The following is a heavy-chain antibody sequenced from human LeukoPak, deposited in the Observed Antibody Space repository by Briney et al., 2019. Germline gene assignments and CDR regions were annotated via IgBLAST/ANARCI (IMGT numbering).Heavy chain of an antibody. CDR3: AGLYYAGSGTNDY. V-gene: IGHV4-39*07. CDR2: IYYSGNT. J-gene: IGHJ4*02. Sequence: PSETLSLTCTVSGGSISSSGYYWGWIRQPPGKGLEWIASIYYSGNTYYNPSLKSRVTISVDTSKNQFSLKLNSVTAADTAVYYCAGLYYAGSGTNDYWGQGILVTVSS. D-gene: IGHD3-10*01. CDR1: GGSISSSGYY.